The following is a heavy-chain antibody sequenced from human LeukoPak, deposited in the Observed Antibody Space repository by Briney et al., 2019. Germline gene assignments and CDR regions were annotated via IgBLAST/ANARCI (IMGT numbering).Heavy chain of an antibody. CDR2: ISDSGST. J-gene: IGHJ4*02. D-gene: IGHD1-7*01. CDR3: ARAHITATNFDF. V-gene: IGHV4-59*01. CDR1: GGSISTYY. Sequence: SETLSLTCTVSGGSISTYYWTCIRQPPGKGLELIAHISDSGSTSCNPSLKSRVTTSVDTSKNQFSLRLNSVTAADTAVYYCARAHITATNFDFWGQGTLVTVSS.